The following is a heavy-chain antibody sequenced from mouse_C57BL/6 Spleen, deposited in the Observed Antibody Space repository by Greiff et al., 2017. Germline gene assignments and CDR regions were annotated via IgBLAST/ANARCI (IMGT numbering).Heavy chain of an antibody. D-gene: IGHD1-1*01. J-gene: IGHJ2*01. CDR1: GYTFTSYW. CDR3: ARPATVVSFDY. CDR2: INPSSGYT. Sequence: QVHVKQSGAELAKPGASVKLSCKASGYTFTSYWMPWVKQRPGQGLEWIGYINPSSGYTKYNQKFKDKATLTADKSSSTAYMQLGSLTYEDSAVYYCARPATVVSFDYWGQGTTLTVSS. V-gene: IGHV1-7*01.